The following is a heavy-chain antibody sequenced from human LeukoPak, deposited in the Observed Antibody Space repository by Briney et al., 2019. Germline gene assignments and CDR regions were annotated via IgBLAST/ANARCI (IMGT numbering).Heavy chain of an antibody. CDR3: AREDFADLALDV. J-gene: IGHJ6*02. V-gene: IGHV3-9*01. CDR2: IIWDSSSI. Sequence: GRSLRLSCAASGFKFDDFAMHWVRQAPGKGLEWVSGIIWDSSSIGYADSVKGRFTISRDNAKNSLYLQMNSLRAEDTAIYYCAREDFADLALDVWGQGTTVTVSS. CDR1: GFKFDDFA.